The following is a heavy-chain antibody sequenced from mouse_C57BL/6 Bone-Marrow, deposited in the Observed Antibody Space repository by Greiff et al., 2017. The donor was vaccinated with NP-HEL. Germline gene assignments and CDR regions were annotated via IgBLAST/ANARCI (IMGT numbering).Heavy chain of an antibody. CDR2: ISYDGSN. CDR1: GYSITSGYY. D-gene: IGHD1-2*01. Sequence: EVQRVESGPGLVKPSQSLSLTCSVTGYSITSGYYWNWIRQFPGNKLEWMGYISYDGSNNYNPSLKNRISITRDTSKNQFFLKLNSVTTEDTATYYCARGYYGPYWYFDVWGTGTTVTVSS. J-gene: IGHJ1*03. CDR3: ARGYYGPYWYFDV. V-gene: IGHV3-6*01.